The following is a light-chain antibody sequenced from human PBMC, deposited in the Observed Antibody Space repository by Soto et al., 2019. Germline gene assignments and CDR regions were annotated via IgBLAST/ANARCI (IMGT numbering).Light chain of an antibody. CDR2: GHS. CDR3: QSYDSSLSAVV. CDR1: SSNIGAGYD. Sequence: QSALTQPPSVSGAPGQRVTISCTGSSSNIGAGYDVHWYQHLPGTAPKLLIYGHSNRPSGVPDRFSGSKSGTSASLAITGLQAEDEADYYCQSYDSSLSAVVFGGGTKLTVL. J-gene: IGLJ2*01. V-gene: IGLV1-40*01.